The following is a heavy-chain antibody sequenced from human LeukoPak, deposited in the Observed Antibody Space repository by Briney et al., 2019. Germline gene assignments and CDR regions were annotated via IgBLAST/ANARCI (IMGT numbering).Heavy chain of an antibody. CDR3: ARPYYDFWSLYY. CDR1: GGSISSGGYY. CDR2: IYYSGST. J-gene: IGHJ4*02. Sequence: SQTLSLTCTVSGGSISSGGYYWSWIRQHPGKGLEWIGYIYYSGSTYYNPSLKSRVTISVDTSKNQFSLKLSSVTAADTAVYFFARPYYDFWSLYYWGQGTLVTGSS. V-gene: IGHV4-31*03. D-gene: IGHD3-3*01.